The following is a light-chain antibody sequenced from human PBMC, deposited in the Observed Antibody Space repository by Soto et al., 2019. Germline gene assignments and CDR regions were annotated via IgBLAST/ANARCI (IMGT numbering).Light chain of an antibody. Sequence: ETLLTQLPLSLSVTPGEPASISCRSSQSLLQTNGYTYLDWYLQKPGQSPQLLIYLTSIRASGVPDRFSGSGSGTEFTLKISKVEAEDVGVYYCMQSLQTPPWTFGPGTKVEFK. CDR2: LTS. V-gene: IGKV2-28*01. CDR1: QSLLQTNGYTY. CDR3: MQSLQTPPWT. J-gene: IGKJ1*01.